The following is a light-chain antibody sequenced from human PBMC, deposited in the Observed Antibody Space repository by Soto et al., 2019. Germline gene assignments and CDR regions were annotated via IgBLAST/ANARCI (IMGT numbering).Light chain of an antibody. V-gene: IGKV2-28*01. Sequence: DIVMTQSPLSLPVTPGEPASISCRSSQSLLHSNGYNYLDWYLQKPGQSPQLLIYLGSNRASGVPDRFSGSGSGTDFTLKISRVEAEEVGVYYCRQALQTPLTFGGGTKVESK. J-gene: IGKJ4*01. CDR2: LGS. CDR1: QSLLHSNGYNY. CDR3: RQALQTPLT.